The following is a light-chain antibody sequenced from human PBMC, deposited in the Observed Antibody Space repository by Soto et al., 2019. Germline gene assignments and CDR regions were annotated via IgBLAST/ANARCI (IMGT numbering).Light chain of an antibody. CDR3: QNRMNWPLT. Sequence: EIVMTQSPATLSVSPGERATLCCRASQSVSTNLACYQQTPGQAPRLLIYGASTRATGIPARFSGSGSETDFTLTISSLEPEDFAVYYCQNRMNWPLTFGQGTRLEIK. CDR1: QSVSTN. CDR2: GAS. V-gene: IGKV3-15*01. J-gene: IGKJ5*01.